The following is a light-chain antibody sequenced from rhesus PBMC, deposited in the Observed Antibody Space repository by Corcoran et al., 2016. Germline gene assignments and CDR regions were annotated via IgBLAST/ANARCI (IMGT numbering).Light chain of an antibody. CDR1: QDITND. CDR2: YAT. Sequence: DIQMKQSPSSLSASVGDRVTITCRASQDITNDLAWYQQNAGEITKLLIYYATSLQSGVPSRFSGSGSGTDFTLTISSLQPEDFATYYCQQHNSYPYSFGQGTKVEIK. V-gene: IGKV1-33*02. J-gene: IGKJ2*01. CDR3: QQHNSYPYS.